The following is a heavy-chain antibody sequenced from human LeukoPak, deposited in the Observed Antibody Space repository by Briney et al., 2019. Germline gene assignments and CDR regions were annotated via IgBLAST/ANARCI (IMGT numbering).Heavy chain of an antibody. CDR1: GFTLSDYY. CDR3: ARDFTDAFDI. V-gene: IGHV3-11*06. CDR2: ISSSRSYI. Sequence: GGSLRLSCAASGFTLSDYYMSWIRQAPGKGLEWVSYISSSRSYISYADSVKGRFTISRDNAKNSLYLQMNSLRAEDTAVYYCARDFTDAFDIWGQGTMVTVSS. D-gene: IGHD3-16*01. J-gene: IGHJ3*02.